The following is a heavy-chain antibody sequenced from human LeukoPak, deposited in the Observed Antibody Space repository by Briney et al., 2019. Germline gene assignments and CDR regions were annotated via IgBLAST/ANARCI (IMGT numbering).Heavy chain of an antibody. V-gene: IGHV4-59*01. CDR1: GGSISSYY. CDR2: VYYSGST. CDR3: ARVRREDYFYYMDV. J-gene: IGHJ6*03. D-gene: IGHD4-17*01. Sequence: TSSETLSLXCTVSGGSISSYYWSWIRQPPGKGLEWIGYVYYSGSTNYNPSLKSRVMISVDTSKNQFSLKLSAVTAADTAVYFCARVRREDYFYYMDVWGKGTTVTVSS.